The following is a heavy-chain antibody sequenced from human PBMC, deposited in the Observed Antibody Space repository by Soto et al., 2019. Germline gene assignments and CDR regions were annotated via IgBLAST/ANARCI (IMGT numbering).Heavy chain of an antibody. CDR3: AGGRYYDY. CDR2: IAHDGHT. J-gene: IGHJ4*02. Sequence: NPSEPMSITCDVSGGSITTSVLWTWVRQFPGRGLEWIGEIAHDGHTNYNPSLSGRVTMSVDLSNSQFSLNVASVNAADTAVYFCAGGRYYDYWGQGHLVTVS. D-gene: IGHD1-26*01. V-gene: IGHV4-4*02. CDR1: GGSITTSVL.